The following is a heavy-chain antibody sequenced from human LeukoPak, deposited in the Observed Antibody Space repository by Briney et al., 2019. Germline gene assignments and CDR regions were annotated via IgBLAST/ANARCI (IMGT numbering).Heavy chain of an antibody. V-gene: IGHV3-48*01. CDR3: SRGGLYRYSGTSGDY. CDR1: GFTFSSYS. D-gene: IGHD1-26*01. J-gene: IGHJ4*02. Sequence: GGSLRLSCAASGFTFSSYSMNWVRQAPGKGLEWVSYISSSSSTIYYADSAKGRFTISRDNAKNSLYLQMNSLRAEDTAVYYCSRGGLYRYSGTSGDYWGQGTLVTVSS. CDR2: ISSSSSTI.